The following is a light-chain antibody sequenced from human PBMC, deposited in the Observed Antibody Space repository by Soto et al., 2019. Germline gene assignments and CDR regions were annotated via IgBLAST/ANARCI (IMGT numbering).Light chain of an antibody. Sequence: IVMTQSPASLSVSPGEGATLSCRVSQSVSNNLAWYQQKPGQAPRLLIYGASTRATGIPARFSGSGSGTDFTLTISSLQSEDFAVYYCQQYNNWPRGTLGQGTKVEIK. J-gene: IGKJ1*01. CDR3: QQYNNWPRGT. V-gene: IGKV3-15*01. CDR1: QSVSNN. CDR2: GAS.